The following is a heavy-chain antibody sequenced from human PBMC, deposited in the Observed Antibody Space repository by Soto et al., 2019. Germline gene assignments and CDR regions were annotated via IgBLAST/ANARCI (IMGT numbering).Heavy chain of an antibody. Sequence: QLLESGPGLVKPSETLSLTCTVSGGSISSSSYYWGWIRQPPGKGLEWIGSIYYSGSTYYNPSLKSRVTISVDTSKNQFNLKLSSVTAADTAVYYCARHGRNRAAWTIFDYWGQGTLVTVSS. CDR3: ARHGRNRAAWTIFDY. J-gene: IGHJ4*02. CDR1: GGSISSSSYY. V-gene: IGHV4-39*01. CDR2: IYYSGST. D-gene: IGHD1-1*01.